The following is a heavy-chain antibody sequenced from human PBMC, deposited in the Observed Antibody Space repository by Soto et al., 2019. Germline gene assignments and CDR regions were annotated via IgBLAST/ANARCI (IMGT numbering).Heavy chain of an antibody. CDR1: GGTFSSYT. D-gene: IGHD3-9*01. V-gene: IGHV1-69*08. J-gene: IGHJ5*02. CDR3: ARGLSYDIFTGRQPNWFDP. Sequence: QVQVVQSGGEVRKPGSSVKVSCKASGGTFSSYTINWLRQAPGQGPEWMGRVIPILDEVKYAQKFQGRVTIIADKSTSTVHMELGSLRFDDTALYYCARGLSYDIFTGRQPNWFDPWGQGIPVTVSS. CDR2: VIPILDEV.